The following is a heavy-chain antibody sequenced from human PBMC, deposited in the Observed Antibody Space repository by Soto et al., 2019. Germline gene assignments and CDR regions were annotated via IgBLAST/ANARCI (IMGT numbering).Heavy chain of an antibody. Sequence: QVQLVESGGGLVKPGGALRLSCAASGFTFSDYYMSWLRQAPGKGLEWVSYISSSGSTIYYADSVKGRFTISRDNGKNSLYLQMNSLRAEDTAVYYCARGPREYSGYDYALGYWGQGTLVTVSS. CDR3: ARGPREYSGYDYALGY. CDR2: ISSSGSTI. V-gene: IGHV3-11*01. J-gene: IGHJ4*02. D-gene: IGHD5-12*01. CDR1: GFTFSDYY.